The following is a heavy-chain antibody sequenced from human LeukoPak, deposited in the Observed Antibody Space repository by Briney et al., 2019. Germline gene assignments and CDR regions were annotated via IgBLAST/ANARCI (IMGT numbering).Heavy chain of an antibody. CDR3: ARQDSASYFQYSDY. Sequence: GESLRISCRASGYSFPMYWIGWVRQMPGRGLEWMGIIYPGDSDTRYSPSFQGQVTISVDESINSVYLQWSSLQASDTAIYYCARQDSASYFQYSDYWGQGTQVTVSS. CDR1: GYSFPMYW. J-gene: IGHJ4*02. D-gene: IGHD1-26*01. V-gene: IGHV5-51*01. CDR2: IYPGDSDT.